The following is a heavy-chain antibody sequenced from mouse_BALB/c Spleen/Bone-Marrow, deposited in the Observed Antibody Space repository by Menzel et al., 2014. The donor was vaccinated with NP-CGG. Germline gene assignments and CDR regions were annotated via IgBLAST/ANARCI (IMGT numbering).Heavy chain of an antibody. D-gene: IGHD2-4*01. J-gene: IGHJ3*01. CDR1: GFTFSSYA. Sequence: SGGGLVKPGGSLKLSCAASGFTFSSYAMSWVRQTPEKRLEWVASISSGGNTYYPDSMKGRFTISRDNARNILYLQMSSLRSEDTAMYYCARGGELRPWFAYWGQGTLVTVSA. CDR2: ISSGGNT. V-gene: IGHV5-6-5*01. CDR3: ARGGELRPWFAY.